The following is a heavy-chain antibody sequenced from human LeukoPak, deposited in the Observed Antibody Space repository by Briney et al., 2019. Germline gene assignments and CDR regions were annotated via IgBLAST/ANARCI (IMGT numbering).Heavy chain of an antibody. CDR1: GGSISVYY. D-gene: IGHD6-19*01. V-gene: IGHV4-59*01. CDR3: ARGAVVGNTGYYFDY. Sequence: PSETLSLTCTVSGGSISVYYASWIRQPPGKGLEWIGYIYYSGSTYYNPSLRSRVTISVDTSKAQFSLKLSSVTAADTALYYCARGAVVGNTGYYFDYWGQGTLVTVSS. CDR2: IYYSGST. J-gene: IGHJ4*02.